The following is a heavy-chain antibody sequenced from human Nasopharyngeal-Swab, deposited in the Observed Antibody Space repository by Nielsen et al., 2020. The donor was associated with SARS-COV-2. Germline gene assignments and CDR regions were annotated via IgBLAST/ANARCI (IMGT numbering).Heavy chain of an antibody. CDR1: GYSFTSYW. CDR2: IYPGDSDT. V-gene: IGHV5-51*01. J-gene: IGHJ4*02. D-gene: IGHD6-13*01. Sequence: GESLKISCKGSGYSFTSYWIGWVRQMPGKGLEWMGIIYPGDSDTRYSPSFQGQVTISADTSISTAYMELSRLRSDDTAVYYCARERIAAAGTGFDYWGQGTLVTVSS. CDR3: ARERIAAAGTGFDY.